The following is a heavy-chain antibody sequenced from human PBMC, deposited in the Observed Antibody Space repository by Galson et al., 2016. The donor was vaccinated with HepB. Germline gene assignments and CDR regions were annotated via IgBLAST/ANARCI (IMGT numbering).Heavy chain of an antibody. CDR3: ARDRYPTYFDY. CDR1: GYTFTSNA. Sequence: SVKVSCKASGYTFTSNAIQWVRQAPGQSLEWMGWINADSGDTKVSQNFQGRVTITRDTSANTVYMELSSLRFEDTAVYYCARDRYPTYFDYWGQGTLVTVFS. J-gene: IGHJ4*02. CDR2: INADSGDT. D-gene: IGHD3-16*02. V-gene: IGHV1-3*01.